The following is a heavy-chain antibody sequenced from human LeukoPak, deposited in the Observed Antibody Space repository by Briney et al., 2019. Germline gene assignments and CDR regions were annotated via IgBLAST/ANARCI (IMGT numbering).Heavy chain of an antibody. CDR3: ASLNSGAGRDGYKMAFDY. D-gene: IGHD5-12*01. J-gene: IGHJ4*02. CDR1: GGSISSYY. CDR2: INHSGST. V-gene: IGHV4-34*01. Sequence: SETLSLTCTVSGGSISSYYWSWIRQPPGKGLEWIGEINHSGSTNYNPSLKSRVTISVDTSKNQFSLKLSSVTAADTAVYYCASLNSGAGRDGYKMAFDYWGQGTLVTVSS.